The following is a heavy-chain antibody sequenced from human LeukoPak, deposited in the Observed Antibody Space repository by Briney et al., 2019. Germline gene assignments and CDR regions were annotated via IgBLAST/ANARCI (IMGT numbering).Heavy chain of an antibody. CDR3: ARQEESYYYYGMDV. D-gene: IGHD3-10*01. J-gene: IGHJ6*02. V-gene: IGHV4-39*01. CDR2: IYYSGST. CDR1: GGSISSSIYY. Sequence: SETLSLTCTVSGGSISSSIYYWGWIRQPPGKGLEWIGSIYYSGSTYYNPSLKSRVTISVDTSKNQFSLKLISVTAADTAVYYCARQEESYYYYGMDVWGQGTTVTVSS.